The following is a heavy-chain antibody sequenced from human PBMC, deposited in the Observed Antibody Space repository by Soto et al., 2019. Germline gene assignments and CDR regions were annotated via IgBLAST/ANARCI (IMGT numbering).Heavy chain of an antibody. CDR2: IYATGTT. V-gene: IGHV4-4*07. J-gene: IGHJ5*02. CDR3: VRDGTKTLRDWFDP. Sequence: SETLSLTCTVSGASISGFYWSWIRKSAGKGLEWIGRIYATGTTDYNPALKSRVMMSVDTSKKQFSMKLRSVTAADTDVYYCVRDGTKTLRDWFDPWGQGISVTVSS. D-gene: IGHD1-1*01. CDR1: GASISGFY.